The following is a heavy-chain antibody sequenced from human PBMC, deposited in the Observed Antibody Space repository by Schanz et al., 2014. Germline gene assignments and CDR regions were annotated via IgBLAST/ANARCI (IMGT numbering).Heavy chain of an antibody. D-gene: IGHD3-22*01. Sequence: QVHLVQSGAEVKKPGSSVKVSCKASGGTFSSDTFSWVRQAPGQGLEWMGRIVPIAGITNYAQRFQGRVTITADKSSDTAYMEVSSLRTEDTAVYYCAREVGLYDRGWFGPWGQGTLVTVYS. CDR1: GGTFSSDT. CDR3: AREVGLYDRGWFGP. V-gene: IGHV1-69*08. J-gene: IGHJ5*02. CDR2: IVPIAGIT.